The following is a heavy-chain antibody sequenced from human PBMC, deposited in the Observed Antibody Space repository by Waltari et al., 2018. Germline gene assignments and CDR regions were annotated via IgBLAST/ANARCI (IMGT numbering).Heavy chain of an antibody. CDR2: IYYSGST. D-gene: IGHD4-17*01. J-gene: IGHJ4*02. CDR1: GGSISSSSSY. Sequence: QLQLQESGPGLVKPSETLSLTRTVSGGSISSSSSYWGWIRQPPGKGLEWIGSIYYSGSTYYNPSLKSRVTISVDTSKNQFSLKLSSVTAADTAVYYCARPPSSGDYFDYWGQGTLVTVSS. CDR3: ARPPSSGDYFDY. V-gene: IGHV4-39*07.